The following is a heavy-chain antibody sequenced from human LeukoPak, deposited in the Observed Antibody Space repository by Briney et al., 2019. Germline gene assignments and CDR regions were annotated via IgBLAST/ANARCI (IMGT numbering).Heavy chain of an antibody. Sequence: GGSLRLSCATSGFTVSSRYMSWVRHAPGKGLEWVSVIHGDGSTYYADSVKGRFTISRDNSKNTLYLQMNSLRAEDTAVYYCARGESSDCTCIDYWGQGTLVSVSS. CDR2: IHGDGST. J-gene: IGHJ4*02. CDR3: ARGESSDCTCIDY. D-gene: IGHD2-21*02. CDR1: GFTVSSRY. V-gene: IGHV3-53*01.